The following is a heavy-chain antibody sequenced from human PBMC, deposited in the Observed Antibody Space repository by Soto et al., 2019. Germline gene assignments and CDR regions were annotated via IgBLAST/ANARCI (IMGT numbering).Heavy chain of an antibody. V-gene: IGHV1-18*01. CDR1: GYTFTGYG. CDR2: ISTNTGNT. Sequence: QVQLVQSGTEVKKPGASVKVSCRASGYTFTGYGISWVRQAPGQGLEWMGWISTNTGNTKYAQKLQGRVTMTKATSKNSVFMELRSLRSDDTAVYYSARGVVVVAAAMFRYFDLWGRGTLVTVSS. CDR3: ARGVVVVAAAMFRYFDL. D-gene: IGHD2-2*01. J-gene: IGHJ2*01.